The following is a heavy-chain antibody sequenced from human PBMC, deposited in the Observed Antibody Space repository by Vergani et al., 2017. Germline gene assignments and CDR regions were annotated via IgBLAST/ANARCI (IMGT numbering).Heavy chain of an antibody. J-gene: IGHJ2*01. CDR1: GFTFSSYG. CDR2: IRYDGGNK. CDR3: AKDAAKKYGDYFLWYFDL. Sequence: QVQLVESGGGVVQPGGSLRLSCAASGFTFSSYGMHWVRQAPGKGLEWVAFIRYDGGNKYYADSVKGRFTISRDNSKNTLYLQMNSLRAEDTAVYYCAKDAAKKYGDYFLWYFDLWGRGTLVTVSS. V-gene: IGHV3-30*02. D-gene: IGHD4-17*01.